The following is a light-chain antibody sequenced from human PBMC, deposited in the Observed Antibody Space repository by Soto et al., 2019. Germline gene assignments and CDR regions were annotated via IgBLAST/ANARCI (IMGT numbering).Light chain of an antibody. CDR2: DTS. Sequence: EIVLTQSPATLSLSPGERATLSCRASQSVTKYLAWYQQKPGQAPRLLIYDTSNRATGIPARFSGSGSGTEFTLTISSLQPDDFATYYCQQYNSLFRTFGQGTKVDI. J-gene: IGKJ1*01. CDR3: QQYNSLFRT. CDR1: QSVTKY. V-gene: IGKV3-11*01.